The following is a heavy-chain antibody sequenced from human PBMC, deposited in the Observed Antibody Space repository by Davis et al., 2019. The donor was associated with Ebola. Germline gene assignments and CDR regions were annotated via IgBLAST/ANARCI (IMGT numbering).Heavy chain of an antibody. J-gene: IGHJ4*02. D-gene: IGHD4-11*01. CDR3: ARDTDYSNHWGYYFDY. CDR2: INAGNGNT. Sequence: ASVKVSCKASGYTFTSYAMHWVRQAPGQRLEWMGWINAGNGNTKYSQKFQGRVTITRDTSASTAYMELSSLRSEDTAVYYCARDTDYSNHWGYYFDYWGQGTLVTVSS. CDR1: GYTFTSYA. V-gene: IGHV1-3*01.